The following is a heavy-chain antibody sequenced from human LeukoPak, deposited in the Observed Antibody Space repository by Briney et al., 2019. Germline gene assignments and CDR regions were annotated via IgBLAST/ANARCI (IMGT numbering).Heavy chain of an antibody. V-gene: IGHV3-74*01. Sequence: AGSLRPSCLPSGFTLSSHCMHWLRLAARNGLAWVSRIIIEGGSTGYADSGKGRFTISRDPGTNTLYLQMTSLRAEDTAVYYCARGNYGNWFEYWGKGALVTVSS. CDR2: IIIEGGST. CDR1: GFTLSSHC. J-gene: IGHJ4*02. D-gene: IGHD3-10*01. CDR3: ARGNYGNWFEY.